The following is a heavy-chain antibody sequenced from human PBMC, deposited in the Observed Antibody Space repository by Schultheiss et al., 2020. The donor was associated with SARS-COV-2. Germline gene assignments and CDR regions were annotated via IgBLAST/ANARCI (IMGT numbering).Heavy chain of an antibody. CDR2: IYTSGST. J-gene: IGHJ4*02. CDR1: GGSISSGGYY. Sequence: SETLSLTCTVSGGSISSGGYYWSWIRQPAGKGLEWIGRIYTSGSTNYNPSLKSRVTISVDTSKNQFSLKLSSVTAADSAVYYCAREDMGPGKAQVDYWGQGTLVTVSS. CDR3: AREDMGPGKAQVDY. D-gene: IGHD3-10*01. V-gene: IGHV4-61*02.